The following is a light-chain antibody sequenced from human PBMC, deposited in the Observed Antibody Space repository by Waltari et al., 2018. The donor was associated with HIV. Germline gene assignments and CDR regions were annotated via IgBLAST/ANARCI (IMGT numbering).Light chain of an antibody. CDR2: DKK. CDR3: GTWDSSLSAEV. J-gene: IGLJ1*01. V-gene: IGLV1-51*01. CDR1: RSDIANNY. Sequence: QSVLTQPLSVSAAPGQKVTISCSGSRSDIANNYVSWYQQLPGTAPNHPIYDKKKRPSGIPDRFSGSKSGTSATLGITGLQTGDEADYYCGTWDSSLSAEVFGTGTKVTVL.